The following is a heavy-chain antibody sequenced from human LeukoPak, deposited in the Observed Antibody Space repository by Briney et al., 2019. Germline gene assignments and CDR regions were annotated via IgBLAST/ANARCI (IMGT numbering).Heavy chain of an antibody. CDR3: AKPQYYYDSSGYYSEYFQH. V-gene: IGHV3-23*01. CDR1: GFTFSSCA. J-gene: IGHJ1*01. Sequence: GGSLRLSCAASGFTFSSCAMSWVRQAPGKGLEWVSAISGSGGSTYYADSVKGRFTISRDNSKNTLYLQMNSLRAEDTAVYYCAKPQYYYDSSGYYSEYFQHWGQGTLVTVSS. D-gene: IGHD3-22*01. CDR2: ISGSGGST.